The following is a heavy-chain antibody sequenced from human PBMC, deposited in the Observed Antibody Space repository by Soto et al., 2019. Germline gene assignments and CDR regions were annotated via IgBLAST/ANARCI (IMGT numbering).Heavy chain of an antibody. CDR3: ARVGTSYARRGLDV. CDR2: IYYTGSA. J-gene: IGHJ6*02. CDR1: GGAIDRGGYY. Sequence: SETLSLTCKVSGGAIDRGGYYSCWIRQHPGKGLEWIGHIYYTGSAYYKPSLKSRVSMSIDTSQNQFSLELISVTAADTAVYYCARVGTSYARRGLDVWGQGTTVTVSS. V-gene: IGHV4-31*03. D-gene: IGHD7-27*01.